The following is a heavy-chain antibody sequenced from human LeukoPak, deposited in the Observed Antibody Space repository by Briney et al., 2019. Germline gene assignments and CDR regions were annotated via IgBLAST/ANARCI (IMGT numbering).Heavy chain of an antibody. CDR3: VRALMGTSDH. Sequence: GGSLRLSCAASGFTFTTSWVHWFRQAPGRGLVWVSCIESDGSSTTYADSVKGRFTISRDSAKNTLYLQMNSLRAEDTAVYYCVRALMGTSDHWGQGSLVTVSS. CDR2: IESDGSST. J-gene: IGHJ4*02. CDR1: GFTFTTSW. D-gene: IGHD7-27*01. V-gene: IGHV3-74*01.